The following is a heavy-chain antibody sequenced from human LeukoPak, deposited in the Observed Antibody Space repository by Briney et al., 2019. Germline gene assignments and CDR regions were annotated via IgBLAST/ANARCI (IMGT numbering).Heavy chain of an antibody. CDR3: ARGHTGAAAGTFDY. V-gene: IGHV4-59*12. CDR2: IYYSGST. Sequence: SETLSLICTVSGGSISSYYWSWIRQPPGKGLEWIGYIYYSGSTNYNPSLKSRVTISVDTSKNQFSLKLSSVTAADTAVYYCARGHTGAAAGTFDYWGQGTLVTVSS. J-gene: IGHJ4*02. CDR1: GGSISSYY. D-gene: IGHD6-13*01.